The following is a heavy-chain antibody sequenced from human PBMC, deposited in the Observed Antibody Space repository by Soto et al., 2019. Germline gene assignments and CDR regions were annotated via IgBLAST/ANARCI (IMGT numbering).Heavy chain of an antibody. J-gene: IGHJ4*02. V-gene: IGHV4-4*07. Sequence: QVQLQESGPGLVKPSETLSLTYSVSGGSIRNYYWNWIRQPAGKGLEWIGRIYTSGNSDYNPSLKSRVTMSADTSKNQLSLRLSSVTAADSAVYYCARLWFGKPPGYLDYWGQGIRVTISS. CDR2: IYTSGNS. D-gene: IGHD3-10*01. CDR1: GGSIRNYY. CDR3: ARLWFGKPPGYLDY.